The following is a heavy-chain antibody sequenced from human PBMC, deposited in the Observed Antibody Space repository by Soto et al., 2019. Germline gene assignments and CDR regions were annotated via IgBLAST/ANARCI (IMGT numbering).Heavy chain of an antibody. J-gene: IGHJ4*02. Sequence: PGGSLRLSCAASGFTFSSYGMHWVRQAPGKGLEWVAVISYDGSNKYYADSVKGRFTISRDNSKNTLYLQMNSLRAEDTTVYYCAKDGRPYNWNSPHDYWGQGTLVTVSA. CDR3: AKDGRPYNWNSPHDY. V-gene: IGHV3-30*18. D-gene: IGHD1-1*01. CDR2: ISYDGSNK. CDR1: GFTFSSYG.